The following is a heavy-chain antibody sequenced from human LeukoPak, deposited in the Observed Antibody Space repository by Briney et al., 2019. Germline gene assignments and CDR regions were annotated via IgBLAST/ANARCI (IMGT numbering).Heavy chain of an antibody. V-gene: IGHV1-18*01. CDR3: AREPKRPMTTVTTDLSLTSQPAVDY. D-gene: IGHD4-11*01. J-gene: IGHJ4*02. CDR1: GYTFTSYG. Sequence: ASVKVSCKASGYTFTSYGISWVRQAPGQGLEWMGWISAYNGNTNYAQKLQGRVTMTTDTSTSTAYMELRSLRSDDTAVYYCAREPKRPMTTVTTDLSLTSQPAVDYWGQGTLVTVSS. CDR2: ISAYNGNT.